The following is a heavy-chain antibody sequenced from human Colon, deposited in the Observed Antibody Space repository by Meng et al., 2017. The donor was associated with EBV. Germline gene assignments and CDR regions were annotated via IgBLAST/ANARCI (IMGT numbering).Heavy chain of an antibody. D-gene: IGHD2-21*02. CDR3: ARGPYCGGDCYWFDP. J-gene: IGHJ5*02. Sequence: QRLLQRSDPVLVQPSQSLSLTCAVSGDSISSGDYSLSWIRQPPGQGLEWIGYIYHGGTTYNTSLKSRVTISVDNSKNQFSLRLTSVTAADTAVYYCARGPYCGGDCYWFDPWGQGTLVTVSS. V-gene: IGHV4-30-2*01. CDR2: IYHGGTT. CDR1: GDSISSGDYS.